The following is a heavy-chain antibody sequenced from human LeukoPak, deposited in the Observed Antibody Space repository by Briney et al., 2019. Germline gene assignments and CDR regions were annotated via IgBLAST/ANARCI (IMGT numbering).Heavy chain of an antibody. CDR1: GYTFTSYG. Sequence: ASVRVSCKASGYTFTSYGISWVRQAPGQGLEWMGWISAYNGNTNYAQKLQGRVTMTTDTSTSTAYMELRSLRSDDTAVYYCAIPYTVQEKAFDIWGQGTMVTVSS. CDR2: ISAYNGNT. J-gene: IGHJ3*02. CDR3: AIPYTVQEKAFDI. D-gene: IGHD2-2*02. V-gene: IGHV1-18*01.